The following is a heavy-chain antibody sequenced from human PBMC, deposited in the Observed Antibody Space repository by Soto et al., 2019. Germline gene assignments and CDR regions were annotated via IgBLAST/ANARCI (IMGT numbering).Heavy chain of an antibody. CDR1: GDSISSTNW. V-gene: IGHV4-4*02. CDR3: ARERHYDILTGSSLAY. J-gene: IGHJ4*02. CDR2: IYHSGRA. Sequence: SETLSLTCAVSGDSISSTNWWNWVRQPPGKGLEWIGEIYHSGRANYNPSLKSRVTISVDKSKNQFSLKLSSVTAADTAVYYCARERHYDILTGSSLAYWGQGTLVTVSS. D-gene: IGHD3-9*01.